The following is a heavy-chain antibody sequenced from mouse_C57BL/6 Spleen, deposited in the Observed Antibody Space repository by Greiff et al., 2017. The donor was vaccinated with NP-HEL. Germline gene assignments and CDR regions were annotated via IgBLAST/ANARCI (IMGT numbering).Heavy chain of an antibody. CDR3: ARHGSMDAMDY. CDR2: ILPGSGST. Sequence: QVQLQQSGAELMKPGASVKLSCKATGYTFTGYWIEWVKQRPGHGLEWIGEILPGSGSTTYNEKFKGKATFTADTSSNTAYMQLSSLTTEDSAIYYCARHGSMDAMDYWGQGTSVTVSS. J-gene: IGHJ4*01. D-gene: IGHD1-1*01. CDR1: GYTFTGYW. V-gene: IGHV1-9*01.